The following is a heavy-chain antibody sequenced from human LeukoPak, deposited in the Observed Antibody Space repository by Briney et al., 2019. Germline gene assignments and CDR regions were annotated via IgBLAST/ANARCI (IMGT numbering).Heavy chain of an antibody. V-gene: IGHV4-30-4*01. CDR1: GGSISSGDYY. J-gene: IGHJ4*02. CDR2: VYYSGTT. D-gene: IGHD3-22*01. CDR3: ASSGYAFREFDY. Sequence: PSETLSLTCTVSGGSISSGDYYWSWIRQPPGKGLEWIGYVYYSGTTYDNPSLKTRLAISVDKSQNQFTLKLTSVTAADTAVYYCASSGYAFREFDYWGQGTLVTVSS.